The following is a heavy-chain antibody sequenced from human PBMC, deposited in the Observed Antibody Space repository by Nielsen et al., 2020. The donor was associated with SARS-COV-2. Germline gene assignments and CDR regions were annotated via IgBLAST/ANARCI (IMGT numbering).Heavy chain of an antibody. V-gene: IGHV4-39*01. CDR1: GGSMSGSTYY. CDR2: IYYGGRT. Sequence: SETLSLTCTVSGGSMSGSTYYWGWIRQPPGKGLEWIGSIYYGGRTYYNPSLKSRVTISADTSKNQFSLKLSSVIAADTAVYYCARHQQYQLLLKGAFDIWGQGTMVTVSS. J-gene: IGHJ3*02. CDR3: ARHQQYQLLLKGAFDI. D-gene: IGHD2-2*01.